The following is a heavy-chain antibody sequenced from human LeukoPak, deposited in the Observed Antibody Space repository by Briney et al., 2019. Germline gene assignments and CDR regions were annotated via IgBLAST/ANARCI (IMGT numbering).Heavy chain of an antibody. Sequence: ASVKVSCKASGGTFSSYAISWVRQAPGQGLEWMGWINPNSGGTNYAQKFQGRVTMTRDTSISTVYMEMSRLRSDDTAVYYCARDGEYSSERFDYWGQGTLVTVSS. CDR2: INPNSGGT. J-gene: IGHJ4*02. D-gene: IGHD3-22*01. CDR1: GGTFSSYA. CDR3: ARDGEYSSERFDY. V-gene: IGHV1-2*02.